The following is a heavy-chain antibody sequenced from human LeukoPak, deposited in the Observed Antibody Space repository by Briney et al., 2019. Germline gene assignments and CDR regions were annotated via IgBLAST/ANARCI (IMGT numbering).Heavy chain of an antibody. Sequence: PGVSLRLSCAASGFTFSSYSMNWVRQAPGKGLEWVSSISSSSRYIYYADSVKGRFTISRDNAKNSLYLQMNSLRAEDTAVYYCARNGDGSGLFDYWGQGTLVTVSS. J-gene: IGHJ4*02. CDR3: ARNGDGSGLFDY. V-gene: IGHV3-21*01. D-gene: IGHD3-10*01. CDR2: ISSSSRYI. CDR1: GFTFSSYS.